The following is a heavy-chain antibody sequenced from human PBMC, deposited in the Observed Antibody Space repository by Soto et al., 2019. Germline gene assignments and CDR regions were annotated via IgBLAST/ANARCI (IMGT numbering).Heavy chain of an antibody. Sequence: SVKVSCKASGGTFSSYAISWVRQAPGQGLEWMGGIIPIFGTANYAQKFQGRVTITADESTSTAYMELSSLRSEDTAVYYCARVRTTYGVSQQLVRYNWFDPWGQGTLVTVSS. D-gene: IGHD6-13*01. CDR3: ARVRTTYGVSQQLVRYNWFDP. CDR1: GGTFSSYA. CDR2: IIPIFGTA. V-gene: IGHV1-69*13. J-gene: IGHJ5*02.